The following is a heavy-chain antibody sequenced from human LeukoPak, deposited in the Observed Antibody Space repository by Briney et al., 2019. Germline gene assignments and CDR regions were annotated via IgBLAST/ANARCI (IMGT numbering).Heavy chain of an antibody. CDR2: IKQDGSEK. CDR1: GFTFISYW. V-gene: IGHV3-7*01. D-gene: IGHD1-1*01. Sequence: GGSLRLSCAASGFTFISYWMSWVRQAPGKGLEWVANIKQDGSEKYYVDSVKGRFTISRDNAKNSLYLQMNSLRAEDTAVYYCAREDWNQDDYWGQGTLVTVSS. CDR3: AREDWNQDDY. J-gene: IGHJ4*02.